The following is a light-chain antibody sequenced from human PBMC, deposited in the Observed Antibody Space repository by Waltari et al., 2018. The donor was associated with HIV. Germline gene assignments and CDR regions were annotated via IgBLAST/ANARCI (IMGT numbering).Light chain of an antibody. CDR3: CSYAGSPTFVI. J-gene: IGLJ2*01. V-gene: IGLV2-23*02. CDR2: DVN. CDR1: SSDIGSYHL. Sequence: QSALTQPASVSGSLGQSITISCTGTSSDIGSYHLVSCYQQYPGKAPKVIIYDVNKWPSGVSHRFSGFKAANTASLTISGLQAEDEADYYCCSYAGSPTFVIFGGGTKVTVL.